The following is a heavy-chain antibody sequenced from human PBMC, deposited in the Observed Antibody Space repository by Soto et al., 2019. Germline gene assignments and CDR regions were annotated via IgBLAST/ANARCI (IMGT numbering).Heavy chain of an antibody. J-gene: IGHJ3*02. Sequence: SGPTLVNPTQTLTLTCSFSGFSLSTSRVGVAWIRQPPGKALEWLAIIYWDDDRRYSPSLKTRLAITKDTSKNQVVLTMTNLDTGDTTKYYCGHIMIKGGGVSALDAFDMWGQGTMVTVS. D-gene: IGHD3-16*01. CDR1: GFSLSTSRVG. CDR3: GHIMIKGGGVSALDAFDM. V-gene: IGHV2-5*02. CDR2: IYWDDDR.